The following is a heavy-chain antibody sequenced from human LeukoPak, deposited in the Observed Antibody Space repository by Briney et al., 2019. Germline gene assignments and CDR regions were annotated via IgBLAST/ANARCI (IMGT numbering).Heavy chain of an antibody. D-gene: IGHD6-13*01. V-gene: IGHV4-39*07. CDR3: ARGGAGQLVYYFDY. CDR2: IYYSGST. J-gene: IGHJ4*02. Sequence: SETLSLTCTVSGGSISSSSYYWGWIRQPPGKGLEWIGSIYYSGSTYYNPSLESRVTISVDTSKNQFSLKLSSVTAADTAVYYCARGGAGQLVYYFDYWGQGTLVTVSS. CDR1: GGSISSSSYY.